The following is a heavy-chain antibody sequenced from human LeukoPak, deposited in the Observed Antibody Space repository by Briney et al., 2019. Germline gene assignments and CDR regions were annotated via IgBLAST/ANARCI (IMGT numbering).Heavy chain of an antibody. CDR2: IIPIFGTA. CDR3: ARSIAARLERYYYYMDV. V-gene: IGHV1-69*05. D-gene: IGHD6-6*01. Sequence: GSSVRVSSKASGGTFTSYAISWVRQAPGQGVEWMGGIIPIFGTANYTQKFQGRVTITTDETTSTAYMELSSLRSEETAVYYCARSIAARLERYYYYMDVWGKGTTVTVSS. J-gene: IGHJ6*03. CDR1: GGTFTSYA.